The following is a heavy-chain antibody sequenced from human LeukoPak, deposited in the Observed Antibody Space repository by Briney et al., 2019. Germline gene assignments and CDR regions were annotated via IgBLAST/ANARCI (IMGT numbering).Heavy chain of an antibody. CDR2: IYYSGST. D-gene: IGHD6-6*01. Sequence: SETLSLTCTVSGGSISSSSYYWGWIRQPPGKGLEWIGSIYYSGSTYYNPSLKSRVTISVDTSKNQFSLKLSSVTAADTAVYYCARDKRDYSSSSGLDYWGQGTLVTVSS. CDR1: GGSISSSSYY. CDR3: ARDKRDYSSSSGLDY. J-gene: IGHJ4*02. V-gene: IGHV4-39*07.